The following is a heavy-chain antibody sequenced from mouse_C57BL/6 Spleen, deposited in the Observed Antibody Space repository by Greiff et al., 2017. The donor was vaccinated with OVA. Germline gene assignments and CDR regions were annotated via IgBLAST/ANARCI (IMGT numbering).Heavy chain of an antibody. CDR3: ARGDGYSYYYAMDY. D-gene: IGHD2-3*01. CDR2: INPSTGGT. Sequence: VQLQQSGPELVKPGASVKISCKASGYSFTGYYMHWVKQSSEKSLEWIGEINPSTGGTSYNQKFKGKATLTVDKSSSTAYMQLKSLTSEDSAVYYCARGDGYSYYYAMDYWGQVTSVTVSS. J-gene: IGHJ4*01. CDR1: GYSFTGYY. V-gene: IGHV1-43*01.